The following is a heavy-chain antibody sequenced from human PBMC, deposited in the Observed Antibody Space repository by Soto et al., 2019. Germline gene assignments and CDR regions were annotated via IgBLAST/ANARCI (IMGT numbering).Heavy chain of an antibody. V-gene: IGHV4-30-2*01. J-gene: IGHJ5*02. D-gene: IGHD2-21*01. CDR3: ASSKYDVVAGSVWFDP. Sequence: PSETLSLTCDVSGGSMSSYSWGWIRQPPGQGLEWIGYMYHSGNTYYNPSLKGRVTISLDHSRNQFSLRLNSVTAADTAVYFCASSKYDVVAGSVWFDPWGQGTLVTVSS. CDR1: GGSMSSYS. CDR2: MYHSGNT.